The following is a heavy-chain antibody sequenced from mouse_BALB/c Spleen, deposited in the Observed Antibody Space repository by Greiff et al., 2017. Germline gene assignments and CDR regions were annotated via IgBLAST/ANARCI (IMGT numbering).Heavy chain of an antibody. CDR1: GFTFSSYA. V-gene: IGHV5-9-4*01. D-gene: IGHD4-1*01. J-gene: IGHJ3*01. CDR3: ARDMGRGFAY. CDR2: ISSGGSYT. Sequence: EVKLMESGGGLVKPGGSLKLSCAASGFTFSSYAMSWVRQSPEKRLEWVAEISSGGSYTYYPDTVTGRFTISRDNAKNTLYLEMSSLRSEDTAMYYCARDMGRGFAYWGQGTLVTVSA.